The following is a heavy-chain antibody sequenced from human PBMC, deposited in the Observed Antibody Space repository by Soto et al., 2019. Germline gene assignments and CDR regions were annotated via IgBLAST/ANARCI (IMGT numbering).Heavy chain of an antibody. J-gene: IGHJ4*02. D-gene: IGHD3-10*01. CDR3: ATGSLYYYGAGGMWDS. CDR2: MHHSGAT. CDR1: GGSMSSPNW. V-gene: IGHV4-4*02. Sequence: QVRLQESGPGLVKPSGTLSLTCLASGGSMSSPNWWSWVRQAPGKGLEWIAVMHHSGATNYNPSRKSRVIISLDKSKNHFSLNLSSVTAADTAVYYCATGSLYYYGAGGMWDSWGRGALVTVSS.